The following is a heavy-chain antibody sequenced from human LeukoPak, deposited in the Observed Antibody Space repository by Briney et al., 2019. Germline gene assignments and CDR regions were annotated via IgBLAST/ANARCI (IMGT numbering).Heavy chain of an antibody. CDR1: GFTFSSYS. CDR2: ISSSSSYI. CDR3: ARGSYYYDSSGYPDDAFDI. D-gene: IGHD3-22*01. V-gene: IGHV3-21*01. J-gene: IGHJ3*02. Sequence: NPGGSLRLSCAASGFTFSSYSMNWVRQAPGKGLEWVSSISSSSSYIYYADSVKGRFTISRDNAKNSLYLQMNSLRAEDTAVYYCARGSYYYDSSGYPDDAFDIWGQGTMVTVSS.